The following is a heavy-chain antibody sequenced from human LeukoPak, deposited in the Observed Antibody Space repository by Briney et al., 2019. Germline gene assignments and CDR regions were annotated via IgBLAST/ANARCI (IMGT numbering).Heavy chain of an antibody. Sequence: ASVKVSCKASGYTFTSYYMHWVRQAPGQGLEWMGIINPSGGSTSYAQKFQGRVTMTRDTSTSTVYMELSSLRSEDTAVYYCAREGSITFGGVIAPPGYYYYYGMDVWGQGTTVTVSS. CDR1: GYTFTSYY. CDR2: INPSGGST. J-gene: IGHJ6*02. D-gene: IGHD3-16*02. CDR3: AREGSITFGGVIAPPGYYYYYGMDV. V-gene: IGHV1-46*01.